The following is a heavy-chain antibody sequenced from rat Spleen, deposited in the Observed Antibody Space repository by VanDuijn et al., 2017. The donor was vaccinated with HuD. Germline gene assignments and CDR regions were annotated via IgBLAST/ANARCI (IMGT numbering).Heavy chain of an antibody. D-gene: IGHD1-4*01. V-gene: IGHV2S12*01. CDR3: VRERVPGFAFYFDY. J-gene: IGHJ2*01. Sequence: QVKLKESGPGLVQPSQTLSLTCTVSGFSLTSNGVSWVRQPPGKGLEWIAAISTGGNTYYNSGLKSRLGISRDTSKSQVFLKMNSLQTEDTAIYFCVRERVPGFAFYFDYWGQGVMVTVSS. CDR1: GFSLTSNG. CDR2: ISTGGNT.